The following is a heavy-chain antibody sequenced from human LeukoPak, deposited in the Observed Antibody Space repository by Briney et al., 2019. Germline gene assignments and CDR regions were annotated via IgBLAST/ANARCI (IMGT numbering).Heavy chain of an antibody. D-gene: IGHD3-3*01. Sequence: PGGSLRLPCAASGFTFSNYGIHWVRQAPGKGLEWVAVIWSDGSNKYYADSVKGRFTISRDNSKNTVFLQMNSLRAEDTGVYYCTRDPIWSAKQGAFDVWGQGTTDTVSS. V-gene: IGHV3-33*01. CDR3: TRDPIWSAKQGAFDV. CDR2: IWSDGSNK. CDR1: GFTFSNYG. J-gene: IGHJ3*01.